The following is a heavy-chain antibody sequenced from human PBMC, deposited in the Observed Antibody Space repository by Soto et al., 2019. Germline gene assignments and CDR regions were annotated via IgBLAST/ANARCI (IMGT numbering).Heavy chain of an antibody. CDR1: GGSISSYY. Sequence: PSETLSLTCTVSGGSISSYYWSWIRQPPGKGLEWIGYIYYSGSTYYNPSLKSRVTISVDTSKNQFSLKLSSVTAADTAVYYCASPTSKYYYYMDVWGKGTTVTVSS. J-gene: IGHJ6*03. CDR3: ASPTSKYYYYMDV. V-gene: IGHV4-59*04. CDR2: IYYSGST.